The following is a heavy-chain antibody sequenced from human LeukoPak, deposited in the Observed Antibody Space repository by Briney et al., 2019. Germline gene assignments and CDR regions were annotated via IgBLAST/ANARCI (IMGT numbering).Heavy chain of an antibody. V-gene: IGHV6-1*01. CDR2: TYYRSKWYN. D-gene: IGHD3-22*01. CDR1: GDSVSSNSAA. J-gene: IGHJ5*02. Sequence: SQTLSLTCAISGDSVSSNSAAWNWIRQSPSRGLEWLGRTYYRSKWYNDYAVSVKSRITINPDTSKNQFSLKLSSVTAADTAVYYCARVGFYYDSSGYYYGRPDWFDPWGQGTLVTVSS. CDR3: ARVGFYYDSSGYYYGRPDWFDP.